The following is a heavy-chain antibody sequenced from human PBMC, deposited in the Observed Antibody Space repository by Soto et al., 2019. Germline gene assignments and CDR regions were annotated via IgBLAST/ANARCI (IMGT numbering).Heavy chain of an antibody. Sequence: ASVKVSCKASGGTFSSYAISWVRQAPGQGLEWMGGIIPIFGTANYAQKFQGRVTITADESTSTAYMELSSLRSEDTAVYYCARDGCSSTSCSAGGWFDPWGQGTLVTVSS. D-gene: IGHD2-2*01. J-gene: IGHJ5*02. V-gene: IGHV1-69*13. CDR3: ARDGCSSTSCSAGGWFDP. CDR1: GGTFSSYA. CDR2: IIPIFGTA.